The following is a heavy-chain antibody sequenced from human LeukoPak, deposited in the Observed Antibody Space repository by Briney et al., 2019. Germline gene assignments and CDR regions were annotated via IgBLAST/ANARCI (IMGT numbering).Heavy chain of an antibody. CDR2: ISGSGAST. CDR1: GFTFSVYS. D-gene: IGHD4-11*01. CDR3: ARDWSSKYPYYYGMDV. Sequence: GGSLRLSCAASGFTFSVYSMTWVRQAPGKGLEWVSAISGSGASTYYADSVKGRFTISRDNSKNTLYLQMNSLTAEDTAVYYCARDWSSKYPYYYGMDVWGQGTTVTVSS. J-gene: IGHJ6*02. V-gene: IGHV3-23*01.